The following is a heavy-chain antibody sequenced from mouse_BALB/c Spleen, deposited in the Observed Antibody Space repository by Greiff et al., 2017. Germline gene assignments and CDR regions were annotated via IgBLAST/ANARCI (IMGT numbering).Heavy chain of an antibody. D-gene: IGHD2-3*01. CDR3: TRDGYYSNWYFDV. Sequence: VKLQQSGAELVRPGASVTLSCKASGYTFTDYEMHWVKQTPVHGLEWIGAIDPETGGTAYNQKFKGKATLTADKSSSTAYMELRSLTSEDSAVYYCTRDGYYSNWYFDVWGAGTTVTVSS. CDR2: IDPETGGT. CDR1: GYTFTDYE. V-gene: IGHV1-15*01. J-gene: IGHJ1*01.